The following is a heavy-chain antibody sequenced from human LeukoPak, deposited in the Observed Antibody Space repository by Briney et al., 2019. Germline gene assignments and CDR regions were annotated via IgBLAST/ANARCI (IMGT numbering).Heavy chain of an antibody. D-gene: IGHD3-10*01. CDR2: IYYSGST. V-gene: IGHV4-59*01. Sequence: SETLSLTCTVSGGSISSYYWSWIRQPPGKGLEWIGYIYYSGSTNYNPSLKSRVTISVDTSKNQFSLRLSSVTAADTAVYYCARNSDYYGSGSYDYWGQGTLVTVSS. CDR1: GGSISSYY. CDR3: ARNSDYYGSGSYDY. J-gene: IGHJ4*02.